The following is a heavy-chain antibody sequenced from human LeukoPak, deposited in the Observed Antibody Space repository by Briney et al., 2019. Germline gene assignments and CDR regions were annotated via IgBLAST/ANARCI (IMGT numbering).Heavy chain of an antibody. J-gene: IGHJ4*02. CDR1: GGSISSSNW. Sequence: SETLSLTCAVSGGSISSSNWWSWVRQPPGKGLEWIGEIYHSGSTYYNPSLKSRVTISVDTSKNQFSLKLSSVTAADTAVYYCARGQETDYYDSSGYFYWGQGTLVTVSS. CDR3: ARGQETDYYDSSGYFY. D-gene: IGHD3-22*01. CDR2: IYHSGST. V-gene: IGHV4-4*02.